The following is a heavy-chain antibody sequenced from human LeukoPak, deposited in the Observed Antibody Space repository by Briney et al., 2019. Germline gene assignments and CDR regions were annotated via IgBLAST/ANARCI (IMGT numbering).Heavy chain of an antibody. D-gene: IGHD2-15*01. CDR2: IYSGGST. Sequence: GGSLRLSCAASGFTVSSNYMSWVRQAPGKGLEWVSVIYSGGSTYYADSVKGRFTIPRDNSKNTLYLQMNSLRAEDTAVYYCARQYCSGGSCSDYWGQGTLVTVSS. CDR1: GFTVSSNY. V-gene: IGHV3-53*01. CDR3: ARQYCSGGSCSDY. J-gene: IGHJ4*02.